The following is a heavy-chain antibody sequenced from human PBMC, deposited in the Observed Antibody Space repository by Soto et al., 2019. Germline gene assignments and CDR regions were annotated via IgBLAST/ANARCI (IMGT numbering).Heavy chain of an antibody. D-gene: IGHD6-6*01. V-gene: IGHV4-59*01. J-gene: IGHJ5*02. CDR3: AHFSELEWFDP. Sequence: QVQLQESGPGLVRPSETLSLTCTVSGGSISRYFWSWIRQSPGKGLEWIWYIFYTGSTTYNPSLKSRVTISIATSKNQFSLKLSSLTAADTAVYERAHFSELEWFDPWGQGTLVTVSS. CDR1: GGSISRYF. CDR2: IFYTGST.